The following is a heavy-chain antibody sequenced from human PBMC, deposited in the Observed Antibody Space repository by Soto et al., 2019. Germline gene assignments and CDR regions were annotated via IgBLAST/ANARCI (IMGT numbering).Heavy chain of an antibody. J-gene: IGHJ3*02. D-gene: IGHD3-16*02. V-gene: IGHV3-53*01. CDR2: IYSGGST. CDR1: GFTVSSNY. CDR3: ARVQRLSTQRAFDI. Sequence: VQLVESGGGLIQPGGSLRLSCAASGFTVSSNYMSWVRQAPGKGLEWVSVIYSGGSTYYADSVKGRFTISRDNSKNTLYLQMNSLRAEDTAVYYCARVQRLSTQRAFDIWGQGTMVTVSS.